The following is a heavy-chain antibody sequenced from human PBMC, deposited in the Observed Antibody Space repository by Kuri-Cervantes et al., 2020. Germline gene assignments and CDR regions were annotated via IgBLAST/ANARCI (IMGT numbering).Heavy chain of an antibody. CDR3: ARSQTAAATHIYY. CDR2: IHTSGST. V-gene: IGHV4-4*07. CDR1: GGSISSYY. Sequence: GSLRLSCTVSGGSISSYYWSWIRQPAGKGLEWIGRIHTSGSTNYNPSLKSRVTIAVEKSKSQLSLTLTYVTAADTAVYFCARSQTAAATHIYYWGQGILVTVSS. J-gene: IGHJ4*02. D-gene: IGHD2-21*02.